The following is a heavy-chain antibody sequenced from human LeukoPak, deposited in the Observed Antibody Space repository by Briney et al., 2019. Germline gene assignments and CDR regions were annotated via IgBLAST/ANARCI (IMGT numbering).Heavy chain of an antibody. J-gene: IGHJ4*02. D-gene: IGHD6-19*01. CDR1: GFTFSSSA. CDR3: ARGSGSGWYLDY. CDR2: ISGSGSGGST. V-gene: IGHV3-23*01. Sequence: PGGPLRLSCAASGFTFSSSAMSWVRQAPGKGLEWVSNISGSGSGGSTYYADSVEGRFTISRDNAKNSLYLQMNSLRAEDTAVYYCARGSGSGWYLDYWGQGTLVTVSS.